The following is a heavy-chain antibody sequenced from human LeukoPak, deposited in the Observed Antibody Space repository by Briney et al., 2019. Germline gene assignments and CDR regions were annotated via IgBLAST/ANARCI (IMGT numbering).Heavy chain of an antibody. V-gene: IGHV5-51*01. CDR1: GYSFTSYW. CDR3: ARWATGSSSFDY. D-gene: IGHD1-1*01. Sequence: GESLKISCKGSGYSFTSYWIGWVRQMPGKGLEWMGIIYPGDSDTIYSPSFRDQVTMSADRSISTAYLQWSSLKASDTAIYYCARWATGSSSFDYWGQGSLVTVSS. J-gene: IGHJ4*02. CDR2: IYPGDSDT.